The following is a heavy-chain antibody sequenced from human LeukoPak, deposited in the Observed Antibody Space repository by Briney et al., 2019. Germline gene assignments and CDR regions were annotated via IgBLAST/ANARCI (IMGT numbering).Heavy chain of an antibody. CDR1: GFTFDDYA. CDR3: ARAGYSSGWFGAFDI. Sequence: GGSLRLSCAASGFTFDDYATHWVRQAPGKGLEWVSGISWNSGSIGYADSVKGRFTISRDNAKNSLYLQMNSLRAEDTALYYCARAGYSSGWFGAFDIWGQGTMVTVSS. CDR2: ISWNSGSI. J-gene: IGHJ3*02. V-gene: IGHV3-9*01. D-gene: IGHD6-19*01.